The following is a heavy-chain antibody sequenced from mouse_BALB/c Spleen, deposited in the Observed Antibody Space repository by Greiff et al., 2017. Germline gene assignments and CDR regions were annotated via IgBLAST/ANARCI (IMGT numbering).Heavy chain of an antibody. CDR1: GFNIKDTY. Sequence: VQLQQSGAELVKPGASVKLSCTASGFNIKDTYMHWVKQRPEQGLEWIGRIDPANGNTKYDPKFQGKATITADTSSNTAYLQLSSLTSEDTAVYYGARWRYYGRSYDYYAMDYWGQGTSVTVSS. D-gene: IGHD1-1*01. CDR3: ARWRYYGRSYDYYAMDY. CDR2: IDPANGNT. J-gene: IGHJ4*01. V-gene: IGHV14-3*02.